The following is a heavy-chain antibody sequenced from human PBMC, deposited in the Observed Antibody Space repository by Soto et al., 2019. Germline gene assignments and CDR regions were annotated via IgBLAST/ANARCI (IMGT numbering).Heavy chain of an antibody. J-gene: IGHJ5*02. CDR3: ARIPVDTYMIYWSDP. CDR2: VYFSGST. Sequence: PSETLSLTCSVSGDSVRSGDYYWSWIRQPPGKGLEWIGHVYFSGSTNYIPSLKSRLTMSVDTAKNQFSLKLNSVTAADTAVYYCARIPVDTYMIYWSDPWGHGTQVTVSS. V-gene: IGHV4-61*08. CDR1: GDSVRSGDYY. D-gene: IGHD3-16*01.